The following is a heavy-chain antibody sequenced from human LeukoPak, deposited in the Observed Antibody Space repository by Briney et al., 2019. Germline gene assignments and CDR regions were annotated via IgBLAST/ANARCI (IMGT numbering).Heavy chain of an antibody. Sequence: GSLRLSCAASGFTFSSYEMNWVRQAPGKGLEWVANIKQDGSEKYYVDSVKGRFTISRDNAKNSLYLQMNSLRAEDTAVYYCARMTAIRLYFDYWGQGTLVTVSS. J-gene: IGHJ4*02. D-gene: IGHD2-21*02. CDR1: GFTFSSYE. CDR3: ARMTAIRLYFDY. CDR2: IKQDGSEK. V-gene: IGHV3-7*01.